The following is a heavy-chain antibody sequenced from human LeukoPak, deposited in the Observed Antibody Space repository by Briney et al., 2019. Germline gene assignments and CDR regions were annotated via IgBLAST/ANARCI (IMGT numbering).Heavy chain of an antibody. CDR2: ISYDGSDK. J-gene: IGHJ4*02. CDR1: GFTFSSSG. D-gene: IGHD1-1*01. V-gene: IGHV3-30*18. CDR3: AKARSSNWALDY. Sequence: PGRSLRLSCAASGFTFSSSGMHWVRQARGKGLEGVAVISYDGSDKYYADSVKGRITISRDNSKNTLYLQMNSLRAEDTAVYYCAKARSSNWALDYWGQGTLVTVSS.